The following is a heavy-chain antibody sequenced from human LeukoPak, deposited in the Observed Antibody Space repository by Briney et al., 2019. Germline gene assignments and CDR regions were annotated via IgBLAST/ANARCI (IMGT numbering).Heavy chain of an antibody. V-gene: IGHV3-21*04. CDR3: ARDRGFGRGGAFDI. J-gene: IGHJ3*02. CDR1: GFTFSNYN. Sequence: PGGSLRLSCAASGFTFSNYNMNWVRQAPGKGLEWVSSITSTSSYIYYADSVKGRFTISRDNAKNSLYLQMNSLRAEDTAVYYCARDRGFGRGGAFDIWGQGTMVTVSS. CDR2: ITSTSSYI. D-gene: IGHD3-16*01.